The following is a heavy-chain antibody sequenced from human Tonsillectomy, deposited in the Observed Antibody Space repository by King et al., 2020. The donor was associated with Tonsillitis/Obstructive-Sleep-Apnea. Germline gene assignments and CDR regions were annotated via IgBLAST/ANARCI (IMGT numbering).Heavy chain of an antibody. CDR2: ISSHGGST. CDR1: GFTFSSYA. Sequence: VQLVESGGNLVQPGGSLRLSCAASGFTFSSYAMHWVRQAPGKGLEYVSAISSHGGSTYYARSVKGRFTISRDNSKNTLFLQMGSLRAEDMAIYYCAXXXCSTTXCLNXYWGQXTLVTV. D-gene: IGHD2-2*01. V-gene: IGHV3-64*01. CDR3: AXXXCSTTXCLNXY. J-gene: IGHJ4*02.